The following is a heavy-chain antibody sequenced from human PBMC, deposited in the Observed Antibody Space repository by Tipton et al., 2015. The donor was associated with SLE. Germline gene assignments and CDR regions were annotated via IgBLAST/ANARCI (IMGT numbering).Heavy chain of an antibody. CDR2: ISGSGGST. CDR3: ARDKGAGGITIFGVVTAFDI. V-gene: IGHV3-23*01. J-gene: IGHJ3*02. Sequence: AISGSGGSTYYADSVKGRFTISRDNAKNSLYLQMNSLRAEDTALYYCARDKGAGGITIFGVVTAFDIWGQGTMVTVSS. D-gene: IGHD3-3*01.